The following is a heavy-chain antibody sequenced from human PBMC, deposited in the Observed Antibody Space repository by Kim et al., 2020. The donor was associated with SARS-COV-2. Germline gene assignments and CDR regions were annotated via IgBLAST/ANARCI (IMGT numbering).Heavy chain of an antibody. D-gene: IGHD3-10*01. CDR1: GYTFTSYG. J-gene: IGHJ6*03. CDR3: ARDLWDNNHYHRNYYYYYYYMDV. CDR2: ISAYNGNT. V-gene: IGHV1-18*01. Sequence: ASVKVSCKASGYTFTSYGISWVRQAPGQGLEWMGWISAYNGNTNYAQKLQGRVTMTTDTSTSTAYMELRSLRSDDTAVYYCARDLWDNNHYHRNYYYYYYYMDVWGKGTTVTVSS.